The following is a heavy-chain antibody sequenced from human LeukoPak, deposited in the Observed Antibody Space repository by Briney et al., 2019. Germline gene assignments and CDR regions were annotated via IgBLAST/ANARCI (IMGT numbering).Heavy chain of an antibody. V-gene: IGHV3-23*01. CDR2: IRGSGGST. Sequence: RGGSLRLSCAASGFTFSSYAMSWVRQAPGHGLEWVSAIRGSGGSTYYADSVKGRFTISRDNSKNSLYLQMNCLRAEDTAVYSCARFGGHYYDRPGSLDYWGQGALITVSS. J-gene: IGHJ4*02. CDR3: ARFGGHYYDRPGSLDY. CDR1: GFTFSSYA. D-gene: IGHD3-22*01.